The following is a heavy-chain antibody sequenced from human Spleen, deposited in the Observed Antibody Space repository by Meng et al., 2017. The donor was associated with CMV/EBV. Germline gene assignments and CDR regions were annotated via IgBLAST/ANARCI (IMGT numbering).Heavy chain of an antibody. D-gene: IGHD3-3*01. Sequence: GESLKISCAASGFTFSSYSMNWVRQAPGKGLEWVSYISSSGSTIYYADSVKGRFTISRDNAKNSLYLQMNSLRAEDTAVYYCASLYYDFWSGYSPLDYWGQGTLVTVSS. CDR2: ISSSGSTI. CDR3: ASLYYDFWSGYSPLDY. CDR1: GFTFSSYS. V-gene: IGHV3-48*04. J-gene: IGHJ4*02.